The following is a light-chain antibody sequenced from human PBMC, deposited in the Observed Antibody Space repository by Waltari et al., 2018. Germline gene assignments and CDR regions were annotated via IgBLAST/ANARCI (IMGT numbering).Light chain of an antibody. CDR1: SGHSSYA. CDR3: QTWGTGIWV. J-gene: IGLJ3*02. Sequence: QLVLTQSPSASASLGASVKLTCTLSSGHSSYAIAWHQQQPEKGPRYLMKLKSDGSHSKGDGIPDRFSGASSVAGRDLTIASLQSEDEADYYCQTWGTGIWVFGGGTKLTVL. CDR2: LKSDGSH. V-gene: IGLV4-69*01.